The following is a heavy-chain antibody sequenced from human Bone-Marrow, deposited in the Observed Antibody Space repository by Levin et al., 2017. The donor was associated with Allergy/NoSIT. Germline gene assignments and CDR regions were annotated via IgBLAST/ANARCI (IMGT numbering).Heavy chain of an antibody. V-gene: IGHV3-21*01. Sequence: PSETLSLTCAASGFTFSTYYMNWVRQAPGKGLEWVSSISDRNSDIQYADSMKGRCTISRDNTKNSLYLQMNSLRAEDTAVYYCARAAALTSPLTYWGQGTLVTVSS. CDR2: ISDRNSDI. CDR3: ARAAALTSPLTY. D-gene: IGHD3-9*01. CDR1: GFTFSTYY. J-gene: IGHJ4*02.